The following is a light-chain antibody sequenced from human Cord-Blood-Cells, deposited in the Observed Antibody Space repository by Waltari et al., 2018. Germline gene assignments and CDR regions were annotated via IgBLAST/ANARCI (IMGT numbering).Light chain of an antibody. CDR3: QQSYSTLTWT. CDR2: AGS. CDR1: QSISSY. J-gene: IGKJ1*01. Sequence: DIQMTQSPSSLSASVGARVTITCRASQSISSYLNWYQQKPGKAPKLLIYAGSSLQSGVPSRFSGSGSGTDFTLTISSLQPEDFATYYCQQSYSTLTWTFGQGTKVESK. V-gene: IGKV1-39*01.